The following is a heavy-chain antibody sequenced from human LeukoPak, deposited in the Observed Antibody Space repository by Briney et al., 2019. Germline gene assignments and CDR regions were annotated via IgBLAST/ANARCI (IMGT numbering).Heavy chain of an antibody. J-gene: IGHJ4*02. CDR3: AKAGSWEWLPRPEGYFDY. V-gene: IGHV3-23*01. D-gene: IGHD5-12*01. Sequence: SGGSLRLSCAASGFTFSSYAMSWVRQAPGKGLEWVSAISGSGGSTYYADSVKGRFTISRDNSKNTLYLQMNSLRAEDTAVYYCAKAGSWEWLPRPEGYFDYWGQGTLVTVSS. CDR1: GFTFSSYA. CDR2: ISGSGGST.